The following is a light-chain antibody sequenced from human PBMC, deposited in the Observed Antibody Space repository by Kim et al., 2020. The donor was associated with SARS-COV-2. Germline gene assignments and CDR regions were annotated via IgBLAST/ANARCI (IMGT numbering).Light chain of an antibody. J-gene: IGLJ3*02. CDR3: AAWDDSLNAWL. CDR2: SND. CDR1: SSNIGSNT. V-gene: IGLV1-44*01. Sequence: QSVLTQPPSASGTPGQRVTVSCSGSSSNIGSNTVNWYQQLPGTAPKLLIYSNDRRPSGVPDRFSGPKSGTSASLAISGLQSEDEADYYCAAWDDSLNAWLFGGGTQLTVL.